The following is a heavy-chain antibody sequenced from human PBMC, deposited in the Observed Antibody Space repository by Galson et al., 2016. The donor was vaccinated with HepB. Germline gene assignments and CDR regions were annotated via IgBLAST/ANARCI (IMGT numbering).Heavy chain of an antibody. CDR2: IKPDGSDK. J-gene: IGHJ6*02. Sequence: SLRLSCAVSGFTFSPYWMTWVRQAPGKGLEWVADIKPDGSDKYYVESVEGRFTISRDNVKNSLYLQMNSLRAEDTALYYCVRTGLVQYRYMDVWGQGTTVIVSS. V-gene: IGHV3-7*03. CDR1: GFTFSPYW. D-gene: IGHD4-11*01. CDR3: VRTGLVQYRYMDV.